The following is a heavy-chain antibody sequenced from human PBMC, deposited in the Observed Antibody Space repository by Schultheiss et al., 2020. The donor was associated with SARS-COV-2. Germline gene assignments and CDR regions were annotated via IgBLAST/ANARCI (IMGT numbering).Heavy chain of an antibody. J-gene: IGHJ5*02. CDR2: IIPIFSTA. CDR1: GGTFSSYA. D-gene: IGHD3-10*01. Sequence: SVKVSCKVSGGTFSSYAISWVRQAPGQGLEWMGGIIPIFSTANYAPKFQGTVTITADESTSTAYMELSSLRSEDTAVYFCARDWGDYYVSGTNNWFDPWGQGTLVTVSS. CDR3: ARDWGDYYVSGTNNWFDP. V-gene: IGHV1-69*13.